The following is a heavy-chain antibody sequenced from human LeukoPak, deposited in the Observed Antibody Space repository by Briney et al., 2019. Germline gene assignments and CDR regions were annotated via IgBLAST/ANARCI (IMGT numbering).Heavy chain of an antibody. J-gene: IGHJ5*02. CDR1: GYTFTSYA. D-gene: IGHD2-15*01. CDR2: INTNTGNP. V-gene: IGHV7-4-1*02. CDR3: ARDFVPAQNWFDP. Sequence: ASVKVSCTASGYTFTSYAMNWVRQAPGQGLEWMGWINTNTGNPTYAQGFTGRFVFSLDTSVSTAYLQISSLRAEDTAVYYCARDFVPAQNWFDPWGQGTLVTVSS.